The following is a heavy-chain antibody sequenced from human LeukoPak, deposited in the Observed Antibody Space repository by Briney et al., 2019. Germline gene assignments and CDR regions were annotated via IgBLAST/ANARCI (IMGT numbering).Heavy chain of an antibody. Sequence: SETLSLTCAVYGGSFSGYYWSWIRQPPGKGLEWIGEINHSGSTNYSPSLKSRVTISVDTSKNQFSLKLSSVTAADTAVYYCASDLVDTAMGEYWGQGTLVTVSS. CDR2: INHSGST. V-gene: IGHV4-34*01. D-gene: IGHD5-18*01. CDR1: GGSFSGYY. J-gene: IGHJ4*02. CDR3: ASDLVDTAMGEY.